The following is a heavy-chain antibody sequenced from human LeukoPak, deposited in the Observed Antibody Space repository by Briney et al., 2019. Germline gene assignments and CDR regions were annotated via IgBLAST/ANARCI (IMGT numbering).Heavy chain of an antibody. CDR3: ARALIVVVTGAFDI. V-gene: IGHV3-7*01. Sequence: GGSLRLSCAASGFTFSSYWMSWVRQAPGKGLEWVANIKQDGSEKYYVDSVKGRFTISRDNAKNSLYLQMNSLGAEDTAVYYCARALIVVVTGAFDIWGQGTMVTVSS. J-gene: IGHJ3*02. CDR1: GFTFSSYW. D-gene: IGHD3-22*01. CDR2: IKQDGSEK.